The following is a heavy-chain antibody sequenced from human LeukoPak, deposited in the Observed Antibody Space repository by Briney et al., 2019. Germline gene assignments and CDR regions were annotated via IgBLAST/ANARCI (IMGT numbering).Heavy chain of an antibody. CDR1: GFTFSSSD. CDR2: ISSSGSTK. D-gene: IGHD4/OR15-4a*01. J-gene: IGHJ4*02. V-gene: IGHV3-48*03. Sequence: GGSLRLSCAASGFTFSSSDMNWVRQAPGKGLEWVSYISSSGSTKNYADSVKGRFTISRDNAKNSLYLQMNSLRAEDTAVYYCARRKEVQTTFDYWGQGTLVTVSS. CDR3: ARRKEVQTTFDY.